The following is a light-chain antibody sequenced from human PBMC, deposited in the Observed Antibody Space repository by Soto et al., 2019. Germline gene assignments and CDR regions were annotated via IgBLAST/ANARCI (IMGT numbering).Light chain of an antibody. CDR1: QSLQYSDGNTY. V-gene: IGKV2-30*01. Sequence: DVVLNHSPLSLPVTLGQPASISCRSSQSLQYSDGNTYLPWFQQRPGQSPRRLIYLVSNRDSGVPDRFSGSGSGTDFKLRISRVEAEDVGVYYCMLSVYWPTYTFGQGTKLAIK. J-gene: IGKJ2*01. CDR3: MLSVYWPTYT. CDR2: LVS.